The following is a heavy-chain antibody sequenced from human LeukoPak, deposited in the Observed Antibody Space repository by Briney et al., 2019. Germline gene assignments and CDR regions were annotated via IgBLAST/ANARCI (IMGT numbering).Heavy chain of an antibody. Sequence: GGSLRLPCAASGFTFSSYGMHWVRQAPGKGLEWVALIWYDGSKKFYTDSVKGRFTISRDNSKNTLNLQMNSLRAEDTAVYYCARDEAVMTTVLSDAFDTWGQGTMVTVSS. J-gene: IGHJ3*02. CDR3: ARDEAVMTTVLSDAFDT. D-gene: IGHD4-17*01. CDR1: GFTFSSYG. V-gene: IGHV3-33*01. CDR2: IWYDGSKK.